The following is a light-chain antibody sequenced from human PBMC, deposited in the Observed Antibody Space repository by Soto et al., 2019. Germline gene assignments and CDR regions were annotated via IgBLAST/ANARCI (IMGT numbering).Light chain of an antibody. CDR1: QTISTY. CDR3: QQSFNTAAWT. V-gene: IGKV1-39*01. Sequence: DIQVTQSPSSLSASVGDRVNMTCRASQTISTYLNWYQHKVGKAPKLLVYSISTLHSGVPSRFRGRRSGTDYTPTIKRLQPEDAATYYCQQSFNTAAWTFGQGTKVEIK. CDR2: SIS. J-gene: IGKJ1*01.